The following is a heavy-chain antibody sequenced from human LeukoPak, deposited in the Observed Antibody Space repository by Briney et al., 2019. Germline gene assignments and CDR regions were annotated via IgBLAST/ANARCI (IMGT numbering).Heavy chain of an antibody. D-gene: IGHD3-3*01. Sequence: AGRSLRLSCAASGFTFSSYAMHWVRQAPGKGLEWVAVISYDGSNKYYADSVKGRFTISRDNSKNTLYLQVNSLRAEDTAVYYCARDPLDFWSGYCDYWGQGTLVTVSS. CDR3: ARDPLDFWSGYCDY. J-gene: IGHJ4*02. V-gene: IGHV3-30*04. CDR2: ISYDGSNK. CDR1: GFTFSSYA.